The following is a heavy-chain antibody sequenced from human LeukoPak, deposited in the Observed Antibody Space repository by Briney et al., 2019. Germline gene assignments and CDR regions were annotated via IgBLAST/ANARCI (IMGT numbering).Heavy chain of an antibody. J-gene: IGHJ4*02. CDR2: IHSGGSS. V-gene: IGHV4-4*07. Sequence: SETLSLTCTVSGDSISTYYWSWIRQPAGKGLEWLGRIHSGGSSNYNPSLKGRVTMSVDTSKNQFSLNLTSVTAADTAVYYCARHPFSTPFDYWGRGTLVTVSS. CDR1: GDSISTYY. CDR3: ARHPFSTPFDY.